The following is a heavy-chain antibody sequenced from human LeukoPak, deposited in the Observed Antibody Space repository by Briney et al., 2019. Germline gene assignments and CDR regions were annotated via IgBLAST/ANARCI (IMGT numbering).Heavy chain of an antibody. J-gene: IGHJ4*02. D-gene: IGHD2-2*01. CDR1: TFTFSDSV. CDR2: ISIDGYGK. Sequence: GGSLRLSCVPSTFTFSDSVMHWVRQAPGKGLEWVSAISIDGYGKFYADSVRGRITISRDNSKKTLYLEMNSLSAEDTAVYYCAKEVRTSGRAGIFGYWGQGTLVTVSS. CDR3: AKEVRTSGRAGIFGY. V-gene: IGHV3-30*04.